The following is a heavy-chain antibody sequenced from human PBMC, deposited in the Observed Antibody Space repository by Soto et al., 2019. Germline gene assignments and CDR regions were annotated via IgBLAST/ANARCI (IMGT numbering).Heavy chain of an antibody. V-gene: IGHV1-2*02. D-gene: IGHD6-6*01. CDR3: ARDLDSSSPFDI. J-gene: IGHJ3*02. CDR2: INPNSGGT. CDR1: GYTFTGNY. Sequence: QVQLVQSGAEVKKPGASVKVYCQASGYTFTGNYMHWVRQAPGQGLEWMGWINPNSGGTNYAQKFQGRVTVTRDTSISTAYMELSRLRSDETAVYYCARDLDSSSPFDIWGQGTMVTVSS.